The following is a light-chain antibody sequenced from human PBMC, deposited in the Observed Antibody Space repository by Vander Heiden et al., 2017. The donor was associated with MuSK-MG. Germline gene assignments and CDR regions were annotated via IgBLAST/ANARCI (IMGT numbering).Light chain of an antibody. CDR2: KAS. J-gene: IGKJ1*01. CDR1: QTISSW. Sequence: DIQMTQSPSTLSASVGDRVTITCRASQTISSWLAWCQQKPGKAPKMLIHKASSLQSGVPSRFSGSGSGTEFTLTISSLQPDDVATYYCQQYDSSPWTFGQGTKVEIK. V-gene: IGKV1-5*03. CDR3: QQYDSSPWT.